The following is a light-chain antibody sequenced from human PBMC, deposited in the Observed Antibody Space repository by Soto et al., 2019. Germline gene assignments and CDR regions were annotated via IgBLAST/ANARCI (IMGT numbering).Light chain of an antibody. V-gene: IGKV1-33*01. J-gene: IGKJ4*01. Sequence: DIQMTQSPSSLSASIGDRVTITCQASQDISNYLNWYQQKPGKAPKLLISDASNLEEGVPSRFSASGSGTHFTFINSSLQPEDIATYYSQQYDNLRTFGGGKKVDMK. CDR2: DAS. CDR3: QQYDNLRT. CDR1: QDISNY.